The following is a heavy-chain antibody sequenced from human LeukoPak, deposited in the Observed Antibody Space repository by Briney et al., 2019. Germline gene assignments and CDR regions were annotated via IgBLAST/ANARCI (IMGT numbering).Heavy chain of an antibody. D-gene: IGHD3-10*01. V-gene: IGHV4-39*07. CDR2: IYYSGST. J-gene: IGHJ4*02. CDR3: ARERERWDGSNYFDY. CDR1: GGSISSYY. Sequence: PSETLSLTCTVSGGSISSYYWGWIRQPPGKGLEWIGSIYYSGSTYYNPSLKSRVTISVDTSKNQFSLKLSSVTAADTAVYYCARERERWDGSNYFDYWGQGTLVTVSS.